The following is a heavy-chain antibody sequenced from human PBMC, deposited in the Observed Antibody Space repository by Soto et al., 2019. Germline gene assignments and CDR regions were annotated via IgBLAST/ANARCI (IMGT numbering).Heavy chain of an antibody. V-gene: IGHV1-69*12. J-gene: IGHJ4*02. Sequence: QVQLVQSGAEVKKPESSVKVSCKASGGTFSSYAISWVRQAPGQGLEWMGGIIPIFGTANYAQKFQGRVTIXADESTSTAYMELSSLRSEDTAVYYCASTDCTIGVCYIIGGNWGQGTLVTVSS. CDR1: GGTFSSYA. CDR2: IIPIFGTA. D-gene: IGHD2-8*01. CDR3: ASTDCTIGVCYIIGGN.